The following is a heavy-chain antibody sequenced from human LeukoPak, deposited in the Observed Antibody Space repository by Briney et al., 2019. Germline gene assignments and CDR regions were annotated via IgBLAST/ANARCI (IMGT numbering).Heavy chain of an antibody. V-gene: IGHV4-59*08. CDR3: ARQKSSGGSEIDY. D-gene: IGHD6-19*01. CDR2: IYYSGST. Sequence: SETLSLTCTVSGASISSYYWSWIRQPPGKGLEWIGNIYYSGSTNYNPSLKSRVTISVDTSKNQFSLKLRSVTAADTAVYFCARQKSSGGSEIDYWGQGTLVTVSS. J-gene: IGHJ4*02. CDR1: GASISSYY.